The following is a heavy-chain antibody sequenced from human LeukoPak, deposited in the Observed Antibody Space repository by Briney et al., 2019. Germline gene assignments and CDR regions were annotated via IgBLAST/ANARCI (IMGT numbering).Heavy chain of an antibody. J-gene: IGHJ6*03. Sequence: GGSLRLSCAASGFTFSSYAMSWVRQAPGKGLEWVSAISGRGGSTYYAGSVKGRFTISRDNSKNTRYLQMNSLRAEDTAVYYCAKAAGAYYYYYMDVWGKGTTVTVSS. CDR1: GFTFSSYA. V-gene: IGHV3-23*01. CDR2: ISGRGGST. CDR3: AKAAGAYYYYYMDV.